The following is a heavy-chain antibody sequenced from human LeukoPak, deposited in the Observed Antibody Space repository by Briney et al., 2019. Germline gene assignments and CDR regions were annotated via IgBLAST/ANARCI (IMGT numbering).Heavy chain of an antibody. CDR3: ARGAATWGGRFDF. V-gene: IGHV3-48*01. J-gene: IGHJ4*02. CDR1: GFTFSSYS. Sequence: GGSRRLSCAASGFTFSSYSMNWVRQAPGKGLEWVSYISSSSSTIYYADSVKGRFTISRDNAKNSLYLQMNSLRAEDTAVYYCARGAATWGGRFDFWGQGTLVTVSS. CDR2: ISSSSSTI. D-gene: IGHD1-26*01.